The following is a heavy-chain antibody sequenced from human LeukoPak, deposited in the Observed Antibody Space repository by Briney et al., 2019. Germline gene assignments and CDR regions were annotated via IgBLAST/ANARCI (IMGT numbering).Heavy chain of an antibody. Sequence: SETLSLTCTVSGGSIGSHYWSWIRQSPGKGLEWIGFMYNSGSTKYNPSLQSRVTISVDTSKNQFSLKLSSVTAADTAVYYCARYCSGGNCYNWFEPWGQGTLVTVSS. D-gene: IGHD2-15*01. J-gene: IGHJ5*02. CDR3: ARYCSGGNCYNWFEP. CDR2: MYNSGST. CDR1: GGSIGSHY. V-gene: IGHV4-59*11.